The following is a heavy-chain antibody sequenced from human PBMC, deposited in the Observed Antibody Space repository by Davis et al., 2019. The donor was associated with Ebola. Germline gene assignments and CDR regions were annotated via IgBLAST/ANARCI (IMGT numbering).Heavy chain of an antibody. CDR2: ISSSSSYI. D-gene: IGHD3-3*01. V-gene: IGHV3-21*01. J-gene: IGHJ5*02. CDR3: AKSYDFWSGYSAEFDP. Sequence: GESLKISCAASGFTFSSYSMNWVRQAPGKGLEWVSSISSSSSYIYYADSVKGRFTISRDNAKNSLYLQMNSLRAEDTAVYYCAKSYDFWSGYSAEFDPWGQRTLVTVSS. CDR1: GFTFSSYS.